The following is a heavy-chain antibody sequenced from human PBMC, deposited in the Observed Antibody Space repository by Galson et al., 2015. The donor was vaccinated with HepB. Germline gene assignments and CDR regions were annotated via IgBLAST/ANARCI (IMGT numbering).Heavy chain of an antibody. Sequence: SLRLSCAASGFTFSSYGMHWVRQAPGKGLEWVAVIWYDGSNKYYADSVKGRFTISRDNSKNTLYLQMNSLRAEDTAVYYCARNLASSIAAHNYYYYGMDVWGQGTTVTVSS. D-gene: IGHD6-6*01. CDR3: ARNLASSIAAHNYYYYGMDV. V-gene: IGHV3-33*08. J-gene: IGHJ6*02. CDR1: GFTFSSYG. CDR2: IWYDGSNK.